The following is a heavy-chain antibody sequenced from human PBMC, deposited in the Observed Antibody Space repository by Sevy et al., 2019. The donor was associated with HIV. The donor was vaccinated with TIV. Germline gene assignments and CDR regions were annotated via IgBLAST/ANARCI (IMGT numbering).Heavy chain of an antibody. CDR2: INSDGLIT. J-gene: IGHJ4*02. V-gene: IGHV3-74*03. CDR3: ARGTAGVASV. Sequence: GGCLRLSCVVSGFTSNNYWMRWVRQAPGKGLVWVSRINSDGLITTYADSVKGRFTISRDLAKNTLFLQMISVRVEDTALYYCARGTAGVASVWGQGTLVTVSS. CDR1: GFTSNNYW. D-gene: IGHD3-10*01.